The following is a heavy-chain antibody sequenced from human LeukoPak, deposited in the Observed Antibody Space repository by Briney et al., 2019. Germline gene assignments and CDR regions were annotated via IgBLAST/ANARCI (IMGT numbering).Heavy chain of an antibody. Sequence: ASVKASCKASGYTFTGYYMHWVRQAPGQGLEWMGRINPNSGGTNYAQKFQGRVTMTRDTSISTAYMELSRLRSDDTAVYYCARDASGFATGTTSFDYWGQGTLVTVSS. D-gene: IGHD1-7*01. V-gene: IGHV1-2*06. CDR3: ARDASGFATGTTSFDY. CDR2: INPNSGGT. J-gene: IGHJ4*02. CDR1: GYTFTGYY.